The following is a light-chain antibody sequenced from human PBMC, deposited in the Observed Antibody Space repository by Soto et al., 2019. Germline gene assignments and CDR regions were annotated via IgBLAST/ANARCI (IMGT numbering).Light chain of an antibody. CDR3: CSYAGNYTF. V-gene: IGLV2-11*01. Sequence: QSALTQPRSVSGSPGQSVTISCTGTSNDVGGYDYVSWYQQYPGKAPTYILYDVTKRPSGVPDRFSGSKSGNTASLTISGLQADDEADYYCCSYAGNYTFFGGVTKVTVL. CDR2: DVT. CDR1: SNDVGGYDY. J-gene: IGLJ2*01.